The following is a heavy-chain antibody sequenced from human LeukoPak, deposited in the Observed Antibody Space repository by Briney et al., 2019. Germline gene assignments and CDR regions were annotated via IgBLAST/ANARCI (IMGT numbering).Heavy chain of an antibody. V-gene: IGHV3-11*01. CDR1: GFTFSDYY. CDR3: ARDHRAGLNFDY. J-gene: IGHJ4*02. CDR2: ISSSGSTI. Sequence: PGGSLRLSCAASGFTFSDYYMSWIRQAPGNGLEWVSYISSSGSTIYYADSVKGRFTISRDNAKNSLYLQMNSLRAEDTAVYYCARDHRAGLNFDYWGQGTLVTVSS. D-gene: IGHD3-22*01.